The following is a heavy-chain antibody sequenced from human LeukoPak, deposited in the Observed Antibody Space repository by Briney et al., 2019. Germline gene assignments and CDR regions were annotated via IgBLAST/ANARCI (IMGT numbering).Heavy chain of an antibody. D-gene: IGHD6-13*01. CDR2: INSDGSST. Sequence: SGGSLRLSCAASGFTFSSYWMHWVRQAPGKGLVWVSRINSDGSSTSYADSVKGRFTISRDNAKNTLYLQMNSLRAEDTAVYYCARVGYSSSWFESHFDYWGQGTLVTVSS. CDR3: ARVGYSSSWFESHFDY. J-gene: IGHJ4*02. CDR1: GFTFSSYW. V-gene: IGHV3-74*01.